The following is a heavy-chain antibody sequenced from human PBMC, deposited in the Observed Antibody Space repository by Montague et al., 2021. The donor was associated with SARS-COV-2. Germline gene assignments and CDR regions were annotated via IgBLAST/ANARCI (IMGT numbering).Heavy chain of an antibody. CDR3: ARETMTADAFDI. Sequence: SETLSLTCTVSGASVGSSDWGWIRQSPGKGLEGIGYFYSVGSTDYNPSLKSRATISRDTSKNQFSLKVRSVTAADTAVYYCARETMTADAFDIWGQGTMVTVSS. D-gene: IGHD1-14*01. CDR2: FYSVGST. CDR1: GASVGSSD. J-gene: IGHJ3*02. V-gene: IGHV4-59*02.